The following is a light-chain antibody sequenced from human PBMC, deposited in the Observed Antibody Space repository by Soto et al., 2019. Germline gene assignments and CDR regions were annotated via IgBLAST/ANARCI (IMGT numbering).Light chain of an antibody. J-gene: IGKJ4*01. Sequence: EIVLTQSPGTQSLSPGERATLSCMASKSVINGYLAWYQQQPGQAPMLLIYGASSRATGIPDRVSGSRPGIDFTLTISTLEHEDVAVYYCQQYGSSFTFGGGTKVEIK. CDR1: KSVINGY. CDR3: QQYGSSFT. CDR2: GAS. V-gene: IGKV3-20*01.